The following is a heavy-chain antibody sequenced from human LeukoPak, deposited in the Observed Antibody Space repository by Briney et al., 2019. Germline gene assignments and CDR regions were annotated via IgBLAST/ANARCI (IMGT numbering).Heavy chain of an antibody. Sequence: SQTLSLTCTVSGGSMSSGDYYWSWIRQPPGKALEWIGYIYYSGSTYYNPSLKSRVTISIDTSKNQFSLKLSSVTAADTAMYYCASRGYTYCHFDYWGPGTLVTVSS. J-gene: IGHJ4*02. CDR1: GGSMSSGDYY. D-gene: IGHD5-18*01. CDR2: IYYSGST. V-gene: IGHV4-30-4*01. CDR3: ASRGYTYCHFDY.